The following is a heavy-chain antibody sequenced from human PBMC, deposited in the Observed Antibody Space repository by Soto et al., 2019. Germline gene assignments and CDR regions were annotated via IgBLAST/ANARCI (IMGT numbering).Heavy chain of an antibody. D-gene: IGHD2-8*01. CDR3: AREARGYCTNGVCYQGKYYYYYMDV. CDR1: GGSFSGYY. Sequence: SETLSLTCAVYGGSFSGYYWSWIRQPPGKGLEWIGEVNHSGSTNYNPSLKSRVTISVDTSKNQFSLKLSSVTAADTAVYYCAREARGYCTNGVCYQGKYYYYYMDVWGKGTTVTVSS. J-gene: IGHJ6*03. V-gene: IGHV4-34*01. CDR2: VNHSGST.